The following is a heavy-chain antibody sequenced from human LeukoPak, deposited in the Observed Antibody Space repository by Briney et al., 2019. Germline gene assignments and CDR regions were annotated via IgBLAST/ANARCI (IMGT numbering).Heavy chain of an antibody. D-gene: IGHD1-26*01. Sequence: AGGSLRLSCAASGFTFTNYVMRWARQAPEKGLECVSVISGSGSRANYTDSVKGRFTISRDNSKNTLYLQMNSLRAEDTAVYYCATNPRAGAPEGYYYYGMDVWGQGTTVTVSS. CDR3: ATNPRAGAPEGYYYYGMDV. J-gene: IGHJ6*02. CDR1: GFTFTNYV. CDR2: ISGSGSRA. V-gene: IGHV3-23*01.